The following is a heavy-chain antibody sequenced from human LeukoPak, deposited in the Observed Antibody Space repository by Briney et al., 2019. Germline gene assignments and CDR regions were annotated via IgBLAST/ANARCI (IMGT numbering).Heavy chain of an antibody. CDR1: GFTFSDYY. Sequence: GGSLRLSCAASGFTFSDYYMSWIRQAPGKGLEWVSYISSSGSTIYYADSVKGRFTISRDNAKNSLYLQMNSLRAEDTAVYYCARGMPNYYDSSGHSPFDYWGQGTLVTVSS. V-gene: IGHV3-11*04. CDR3: ARGMPNYYDSSGHSPFDY. CDR2: ISSSGSTI. D-gene: IGHD3-22*01. J-gene: IGHJ4*02.